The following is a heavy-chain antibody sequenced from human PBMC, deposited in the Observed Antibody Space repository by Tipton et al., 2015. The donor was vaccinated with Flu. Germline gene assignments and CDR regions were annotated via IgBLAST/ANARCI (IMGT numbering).Heavy chain of an antibody. CDR2: ISGGGGGT. CDR3: AKVIPEKVAGLDY. Sequence: SLRLSCAASGFTFSMYAMSWVRQAPGKRLEWISAISGGGGGTYYADPVKGRFTISRDNSRNTLYLRMNSLRAEDTAIYYCAKVIPEKVAGLDYWGQGTLVTVSS. CDR1: GFTFSMYA. D-gene: IGHD6-19*01. V-gene: IGHV3-23*01. J-gene: IGHJ4*02.